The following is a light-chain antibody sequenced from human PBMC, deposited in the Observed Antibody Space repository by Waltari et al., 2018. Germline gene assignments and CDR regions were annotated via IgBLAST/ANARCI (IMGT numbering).Light chain of an antibody. J-gene: IGLJ3*02. V-gene: IGLV2-14*03. Sequence: QSALTQPASVSGSPGQSITLSCTGASSDIGGSNYISWYQQYPGKAPKLLIYNVVNRPFGVSNRFSGAKSGNTASLAISGLQPEDEGKYYCASYVTTSTLVVFGGGTTLTVL. CDR1: SSDIGGSNY. CDR3: ASYVTTSTLVV. CDR2: NVV.